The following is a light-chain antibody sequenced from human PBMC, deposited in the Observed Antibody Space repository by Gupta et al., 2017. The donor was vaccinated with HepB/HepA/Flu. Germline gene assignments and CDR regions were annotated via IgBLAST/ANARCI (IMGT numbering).Light chain of an antibody. CDR3: QQYDNRPPRGLT. J-gene: IGKJ4*01. Sequence: DIQMTQSPSSLSASVGDRVNITCQASQDISNYFNWYQQKPGKAPKLLISDAYNLETGVPARFSGSGSGTDWTYTISSLQPEDIATYYCQQYDNRPPRGLTFGGGTKVEIK. CDR1: QDISNY. CDR2: DAY. V-gene: IGKV1-33*01.